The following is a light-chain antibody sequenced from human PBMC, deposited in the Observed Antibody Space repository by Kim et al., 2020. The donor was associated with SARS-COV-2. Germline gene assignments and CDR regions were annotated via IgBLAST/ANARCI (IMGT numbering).Light chain of an antibody. CDR2: GAS. Sequence: SPGERVTLSCRASQSVRNNLAWYQQRPGQAPRLLLYGASTTATDIPARFSGSGSGTEFTLTIRSLQSEDLAVYYCQQYNDWPLISFGGGTKVDIK. J-gene: IGKJ4*01. V-gene: IGKV3-15*01. CDR1: QSVRNN. CDR3: QQYNDWPLIS.